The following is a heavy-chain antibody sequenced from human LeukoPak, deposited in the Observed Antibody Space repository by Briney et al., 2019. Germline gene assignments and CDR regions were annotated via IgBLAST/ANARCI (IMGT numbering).Heavy chain of an antibody. CDR1: GFNFNNYA. D-gene: IGHD4-17*01. V-gene: IGHV3-23*01. CDR3: AKLGVTTPRDY. Sequence: GGSLRLSCTASGFNFNNYAMSWVRQAPGKGLEWLSLISGTAGTTYYADSVKGRFTISRDNSKNTLFPQMTSLRVDDTAVYYCAKLGVTTPRDYWGQGTLVTVSS. CDR2: ISGTAGTT. J-gene: IGHJ4*02.